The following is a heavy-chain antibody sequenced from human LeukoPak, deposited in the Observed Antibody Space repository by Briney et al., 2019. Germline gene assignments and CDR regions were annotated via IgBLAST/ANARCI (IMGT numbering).Heavy chain of an antibody. CDR1: GYIFTSYD. V-gene: IGHV7-4-1*02. CDR3: ARDRQWLTRGWFDP. J-gene: IGHJ5*02. D-gene: IGHD6-19*01. CDR2: INTNTGNP. Sequence: ASVKVSCKASGYIFTSYDINWVRQAPGQGLEWMGWINTNTGNPTYAQGFTGRFVFSLDTSVSTAYLQISSLKAEDTAVYYCARDRQWLTRGWFDPWGQGTLVTVSS.